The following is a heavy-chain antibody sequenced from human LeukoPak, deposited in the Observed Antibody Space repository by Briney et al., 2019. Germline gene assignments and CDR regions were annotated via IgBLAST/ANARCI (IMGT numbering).Heavy chain of an antibody. Sequence: GGSLRLSCAASGFTFSSYGMSWVRQAPGKGLEWVSAISGSGGSTYYADSVKGRFTISGDNSKNTLYLQMNSLRAEDTTVYYCAKGRITMIVVVTYPYYFDYWGQGTLVTVSS. CDR1: GFTFSSYG. J-gene: IGHJ4*02. V-gene: IGHV3-23*01. CDR2: ISGSGGST. CDR3: AKGRITMIVVVTYPYYFDY. D-gene: IGHD3-22*01.